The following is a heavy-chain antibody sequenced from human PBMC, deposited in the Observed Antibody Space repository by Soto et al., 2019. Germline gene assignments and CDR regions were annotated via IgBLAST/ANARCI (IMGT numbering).Heavy chain of an antibody. Sequence: ASVKVSFKASGYTFTSYYMHWLRQAPGQGLEWMGIINPSGGSTSYAQKFQGRVTMSRDTSTSTAYMELRSLRSEDTAVYYCARPILRAAAAYYYYYGMDVWGQGTTVTVSS. CDR2: INPSGGST. CDR3: ARPILRAAAAYYYYYGMDV. J-gene: IGHJ6*02. D-gene: IGHD6-13*01. V-gene: IGHV1-46*01. CDR1: GYTFTSYY.